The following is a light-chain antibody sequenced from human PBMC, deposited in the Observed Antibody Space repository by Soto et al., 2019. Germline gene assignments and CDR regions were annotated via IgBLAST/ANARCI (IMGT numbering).Light chain of an antibody. CDR3: SSTAGNNNLV. CDR1: SSDVGGYNY. V-gene: IGLV2-8*01. Sequence: QSALTQPPSASGSPGQSVAISCTGTSSDVGGYNYVSWYQQHPGKAPKLMIYEVNKRPSGVPDRFSGSKSGNTASLTVSGLQAEDEADYYCSSTAGNNNLVFGGGTKLTVL. CDR2: EVN. J-gene: IGLJ3*02.